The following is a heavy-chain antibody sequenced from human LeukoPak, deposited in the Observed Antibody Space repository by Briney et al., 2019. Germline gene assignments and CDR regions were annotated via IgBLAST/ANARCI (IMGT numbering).Heavy chain of an antibody. CDR2: IYTSGST. D-gene: IGHD5-12*01. CDR3: ARVGIRATSELFDY. J-gene: IGHJ4*02. V-gene: IGHV4-4*07. CDR1: GGSISSYY. Sequence: PSETLSLTCTVSGGSISSYYWSWIRQPAGKGLEWIGRIYTSGSTNYNPSLKSRVTMSVDTSKNQFSLKLSSVTAADTAVYYCARVGIRATSELFDYWGQGTLVTVSS.